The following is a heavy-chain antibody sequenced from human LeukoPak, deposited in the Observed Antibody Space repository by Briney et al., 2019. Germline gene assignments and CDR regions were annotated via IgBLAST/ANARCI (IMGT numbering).Heavy chain of an antibody. CDR2: MNPNSGNT. D-gene: IGHD3-9*01. CDR1: GYTFTSYD. V-gene: IGHV1-8*01. J-gene: IGHJ3*02. Sequence: GASVKVSCKASGYTFTSYDINWVRQATGQGLEWMGWMNPNSGNTGYAQKFQGRVTMTRNTSISTAYMELSSLRSEDTAVYYCARDLRYFDWLLFSAFDIWGQGTMVTVSS. CDR3: ARDLRYFDWLLFSAFDI.